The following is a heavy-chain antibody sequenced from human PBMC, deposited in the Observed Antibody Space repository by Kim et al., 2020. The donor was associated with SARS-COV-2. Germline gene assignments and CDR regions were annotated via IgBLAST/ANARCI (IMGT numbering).Heavy chain of an antibody. V-gene: IGHV4-4*07. CDR3: ARDLGLIVGATDWFDP. J-gene: IGHJ5*02. CDR1: GGSISSYY. Sequence: SETLSLTCTVSGGSISSYYWSWIRQPAGKGLEWIGRIYTSGSTNYNPSLKSRVTMSVDTSKNQFSLKLSSVPAADTAVYYCARDLGLIVGATDWFDPWGQGTLVTVSS. D-gene: IGHD1-26*01. CDR2: IYTSGST.